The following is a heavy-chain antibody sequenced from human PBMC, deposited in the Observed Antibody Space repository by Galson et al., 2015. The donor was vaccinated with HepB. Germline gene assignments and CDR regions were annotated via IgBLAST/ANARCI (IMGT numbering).Heavy chain of an antibody. Sequence: SCAASGFTXSSYWMSWVRQXPGKGLEWVAXIKQDGSEKYYVDSVKGRFTISRDNAKNSLYLQMNSLRAEDTAVYYCARDSSSWYYYYGMDVWGQGTTVTVSS. CDR3: ARDSSSWYYYYGMDV. D-gene: IGHD6-13*01. J-gene: IGHJ6*02. CDR2: IKQDGSEK. CDR1: GFTXSSYW. V-gene: IGHV3-7*03.